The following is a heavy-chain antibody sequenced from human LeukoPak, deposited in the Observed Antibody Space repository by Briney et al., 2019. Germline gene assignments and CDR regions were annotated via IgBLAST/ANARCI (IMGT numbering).Heavy chain of an antibody. CDR2: IYYSEST. D-gene: IGHD5-18*01. V-gene: IGHV4-59*12. J-gene: IGHJ6*03. Sequence: SPSETLSLTCTVSGGSISSYYWSWIRQPPGKGLEWIGYIYYSESTNYNPSLKSRVTMSVDTSKNQFSLKLSSVTAADTAVYYCARAARDTAMVTPFYMDVWGKGTTVTISS. CDR3: ARAARDTAMVTPFYMDV. CDR1: GGSISSYY.